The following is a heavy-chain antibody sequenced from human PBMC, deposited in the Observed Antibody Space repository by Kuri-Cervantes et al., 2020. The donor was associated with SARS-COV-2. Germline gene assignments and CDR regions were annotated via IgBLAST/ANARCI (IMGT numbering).Heavy chain of an antibody. CDR3: ARDLPHSSSWYESSEYFQH. Sequence: GGSLRLSCAASGFTFDDYAMHWVRQAPGKGLEWVSGISWNSGSIGYADSVKGRFTISRDNAKNTLYLQMNSLRAEDTAVYYCARDLPHSSSWYESSEYFQHWGQGTLVTVSS. V-gene: IGHV3-9*01. CDR1: GFTFDDYA. D-gene: IGHD6-13*01. J-gene: IGHJ1*01. CDR2: ISWNSGSI.